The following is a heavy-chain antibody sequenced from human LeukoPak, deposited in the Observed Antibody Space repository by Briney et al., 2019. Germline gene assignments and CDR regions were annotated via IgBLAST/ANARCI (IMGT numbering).Heavy chain of an antibody. V-gene: IGHV3-33*01. D-gene: IGHD6-13*01. J-gene: IGHJ6*02. CDR1: GFTFSSYG. CDR2: IWYDGSNK. CDR3: ARDQGSSWRLWERHPSHGMDV. Sequence: PGRSLRLSCAASGFTFSSYGMHWVRQAPGKGLEWVAVIWYDGSNKYYADSVKGRFTISRDNSKNTLYLQMNSLRAEDTAVYYCARDQGSSWRLWERHPSHGMDVWGQGTTVSVSS.